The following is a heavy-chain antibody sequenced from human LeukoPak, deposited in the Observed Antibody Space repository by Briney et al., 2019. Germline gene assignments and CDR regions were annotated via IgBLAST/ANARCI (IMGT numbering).Heavy chain of an antibody. Sequence: SETLSLTCTVSGGSISSSSYYWGWIRQPPGKGLEWIGSIYYSGSTYYNPSLKSRVTISVDTSKNQFSLKLSSVTAADTAVYYCARVIAAAGQEYFQHWGQGTLVTVSS. CDR1: GGSISSSSYY. J-gene: IGHJ1*01. CDR3: ARVIAAAGQEYFQH. V-gene: IGHV4-39*07. D-gene: IGHD6-13*01. CDR2: IYYSGST.